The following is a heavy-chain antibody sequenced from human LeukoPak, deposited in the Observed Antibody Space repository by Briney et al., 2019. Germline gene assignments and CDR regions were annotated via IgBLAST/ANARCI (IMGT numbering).Heavy chain of an antibody. J-gene: IGHJ1*01. Sequence: PGGSLRLSSAVSGFTLDDYAMHWVRQAPGKGLEWVSGVSWKSGTIAYADSVKGRFIISRDNAKNSLYLQMNSLRPEDTALYYCAKDLYTYRLQYFHHWGQGTLVTVSS. V-gene: IGHV3-9*01. CDR2: VSWKSGTI. CDR1: GFTLDDYA. CDR3: AKDLYTYRLQYFHH. D-gene: IGHD2-2*02.